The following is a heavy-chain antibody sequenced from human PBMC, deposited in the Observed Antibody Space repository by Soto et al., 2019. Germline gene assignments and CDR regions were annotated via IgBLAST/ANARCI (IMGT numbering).Heavy chain of an antibody. J-gene: IGHJ3*02. V-gene: IGHV4-39*01. Sequence: QLQLQESGPGLVKPSETLSLTCTVSGGSISSSSYYWGWIRQPPGKGLEWIGSIYYSGSTYYNPSLXXXVXXSVDTSKNQFSLKLSSVTAADTAVYDCAKGGSGSYSNAFDIWGQGTMVTVSS. CDR1: GGSISSSSYY. CDR3: AKGGSGSYSNAFDI. CDR2: IYYSGST. D-gene: IGHD3-10*01.